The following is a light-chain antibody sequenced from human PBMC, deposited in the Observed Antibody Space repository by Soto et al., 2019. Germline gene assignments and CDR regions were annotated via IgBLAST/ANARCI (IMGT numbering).Light chain of an antibody. J-gene: IGLJ3*02. V-gene: IGLV1-47*01. CDR3: AAWDDSLSGHWV. CDR2: RNT. Sequence: QSVLTQPPSASGTPGQRVTISCSGSNSNIGINYVYWYQQLPGTPPKLLMYRNTQRPSGVPDRFSGSKSGTSASLAISGLRSEDEGYYYCAAWDDSLSGHWVFGGGTKVTVL. CDR1: NSNIGINY.